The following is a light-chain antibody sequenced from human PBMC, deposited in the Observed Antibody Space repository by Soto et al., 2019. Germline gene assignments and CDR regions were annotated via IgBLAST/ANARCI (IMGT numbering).Light chain of an antibody. CDR1: SSDVGAFNY. V-gene: IGLV2-14*03. Sequence: QSALTQPASVSGSPGQSITISCIGTSSDVGAFNYVSWYQHHPGKAPKLIIYDVTDRPSGVSTRFSASKSSNTASLTISGLQAEDEADYYCSSYTTRNTEVFGTGTKLTVL. J-gene: IGLJ1*01. CDR3: SSYTTRNTEV. CDR2: DVT.